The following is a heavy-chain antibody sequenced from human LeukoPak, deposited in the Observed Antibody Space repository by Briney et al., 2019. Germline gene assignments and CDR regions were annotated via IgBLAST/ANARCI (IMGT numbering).Heavy chain of an antibody. J-gene: IGHJ6*03. CDR2: LSSSGSAF. CDR1: GFTFRSYE. Sequence: PGGSLTLSCEDSGFTFRSYEMNWVRQAPGKGLEWIAYLSSSGSAFSYADSVKGRFTIARDNAKNSVYLEMNSLRAEDTAVYYCARWGVPIYYYYMDVWGKGTTVTVSS. CDR3: ARWGVPIYYYYMDV. V-gene: IGHV3-48*03. D-gene: IGHD3-16*01.